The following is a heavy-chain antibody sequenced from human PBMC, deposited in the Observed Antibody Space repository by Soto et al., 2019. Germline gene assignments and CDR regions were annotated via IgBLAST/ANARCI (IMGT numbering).Heavy chain of an antibody. CDR1: GFTFSSYL. CDR2: INSDGSST. V-gene: IGHV3-74*01. Sequence: GGFLRLSCAASGFTFSSYLMHWVRQAPGKGLVWVSRINSDGSSTSYADSVKGRFTISRDNAKNTLYLQMNSLRAEDTAVYYCARARGAATVTTGYYYYYYMDVWGKGTTVTVS. CDR3: ARARGAATVTTGYYYYYYMDV. J-gene: IGHJ6*03. D-gene: IGHD4-17*01.